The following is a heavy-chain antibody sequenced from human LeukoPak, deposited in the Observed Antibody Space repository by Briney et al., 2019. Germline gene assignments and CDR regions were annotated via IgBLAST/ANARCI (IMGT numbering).Heavy chain of an antibody. J-gene: IGHJ4*02. CDR2: IQYDGSNE. V-gene: IGHV3-30*02. CDR1: RFTFSSYG. Sequence: GGSLRLSCAASRFTFSSYGMHWVRQAPGKGLEWVAYIQYDGSNEQYADSVKGRFSISRDSSKNILYLQMNSLRAEDTAVYYCATAGNYRSDYWGQGTLVTVSS. CDR3: ATAGNYRSDY. D-gene: IGHD1-7*01.